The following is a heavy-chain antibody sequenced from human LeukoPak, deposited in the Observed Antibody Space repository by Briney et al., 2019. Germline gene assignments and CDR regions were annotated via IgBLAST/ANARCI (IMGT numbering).Heavy chain of an antibody. Sequence: GGSLRLSCAASGFTFSSYAMSWVRQAPGKGLEWVSAISGSGDSTYYADSVKGRFTISRDNSKNTLYLQMNSLRAEDTAVYYCATSGSSGSVDYYYMDVWGKGTTVTVSS. J-gene: IGHJ6*03. V-gene: IGHV3-23*01. CDR2: ISGSGDST. CDR1: GFTFSSYA. D-gene: IGHD6-19*01. CDR3: ATSGSSGSVDYYYMDV.